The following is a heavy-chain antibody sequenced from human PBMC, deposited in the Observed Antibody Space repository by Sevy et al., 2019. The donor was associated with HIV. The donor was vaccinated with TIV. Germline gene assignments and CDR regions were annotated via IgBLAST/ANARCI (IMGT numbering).Heavy chain of an antibody. J-gene: IGHJ4*02. V-gene: IGHV3-30-3*01. Sequence: GGSLRLSCAASGFNIRTHAMHWVRHAPGRGLEWVAVISYAGDTKYNTDSVKGRFTISRDNSKNTLFLQMNSLRPEDTAVYYCARDSGYSPYDYPGNYWGQGTLVTVSS. CDR1: GFNIRTHA. CDR2: ISYAGDTK. CDR3: ARDSGYSPYDYPGNY. D-gene: IGHD5-12*01.